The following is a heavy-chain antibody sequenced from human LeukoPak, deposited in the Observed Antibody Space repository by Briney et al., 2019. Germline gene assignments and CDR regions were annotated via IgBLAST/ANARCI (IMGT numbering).Heavy chain of an antibody. CDR3: AKVPLVVVTSPFDY. V-gene: IGHV3-23*01. Sequence: PGGTLRLSCAASGFTFSGYGLSWVRQAPGKGLEWVSVISGSGGSTYNADSVKGRFTISRDNSKNALYLQMNSLRAEDTAVYYCAKVPLVVVTSPFDYWGQGTLVTVSS. CDR1: GFTFSGYG. J-gene: IGHJ4*02. CDR2: ISGSGGST. D-gene: IGHD2-21*02.